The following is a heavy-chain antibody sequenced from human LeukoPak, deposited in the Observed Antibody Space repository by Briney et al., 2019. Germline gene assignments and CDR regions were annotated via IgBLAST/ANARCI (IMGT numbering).Heavy chain of an antibody. V-gene: IGHV1-2*02. Sequence: ALVKVSCKASGYTFTGYYMHWVRQAPGQGLEWMGCINPNTAGTNYAQQFQGRVTMTRDTSISTAYMELSRLRSDDTAVYYCARGVEPYYYDSSGYYSYWGQGTLVTVSS. CDR3: ARGVEPYYYDSSGYYSY. CDR2: INPNTAGT. D-gene: IGHD3-22*01. CDR1: GYTFTGYY. J-gene: IGHJ4*02.